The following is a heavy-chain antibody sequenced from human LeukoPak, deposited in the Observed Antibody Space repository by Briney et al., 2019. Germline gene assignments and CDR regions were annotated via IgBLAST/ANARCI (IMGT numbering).Heavy chain of an antibody. CDR1: RSTFSTYG. V-gene: IGHV1-18*01. CDR3: ARSSGVVITTWFYY. J-gene: IGHJ4*02. CDR2: ISAYNGNT. D-gene: IGHD3-22*01. Sequence: ASFHVPSPAPRSTFSTYGPSWVRQAPGQGLAWMPWISAYNGNTNYAQKLQGRVTMTTDTSTSTAYMELRSLRSDDTAVYYCARSSGVVITTWFYYWGQRTLVTASS.